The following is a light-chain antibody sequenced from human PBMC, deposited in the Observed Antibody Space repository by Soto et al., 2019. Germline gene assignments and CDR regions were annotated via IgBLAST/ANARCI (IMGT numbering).Light chain of an antibody. CDR1: QSVNSK. Sequence: EIVMTQSPATLSVSPWERVTLSCRASQSVNSKVAWYQQKPGQAPRLLIYDASNRATGIPARFSGSGSGTDSTLTISSLEPEDFAVYYCQQRSNFITFGQGTRLEIK. CDR2: DAS. V-gene: IGKV3-11*01. J-gene: IGKJ5*01. CDR3: QQRSNFIT.